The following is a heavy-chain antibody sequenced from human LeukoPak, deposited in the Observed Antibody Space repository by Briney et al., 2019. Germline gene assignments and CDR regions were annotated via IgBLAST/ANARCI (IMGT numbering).Heavy chain of an antibody. Sequence: GGSLRLSCAASGFTFSSYWVSWVRQAPGKGLEWVAQIEQGGSDKYYVDSVKGRFTVSRDNAKNSLYLQMNSLRAEDTAVYYCATHPGDYWFGYLQLWGQGTLVTVSS. CDR1: GFTFSSYW. CDR3: ATHPGDYWFGYLQL. CDR2: IEQGGSDK. V-gene: IGHV3-7*01. D-gene: IGHD3-10*01. J-gene: IGHJ4*02.